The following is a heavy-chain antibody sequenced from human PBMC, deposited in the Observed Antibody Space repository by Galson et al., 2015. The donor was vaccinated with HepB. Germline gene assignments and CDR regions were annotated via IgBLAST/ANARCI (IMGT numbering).Heavy chain of an antibody. D-gene: IGHD3-22*01. CDR1: GGTFSTSA. CDR3: AMLSYDRTGYSLDY. J-gene: IGHJ4*02. Sequence: VKVSCKASGGTFSTSAFTWVRQAPGQGLEWMGGIIPIFTSPSYAQKFQGRVTITADESTATVYMELSSLTSDNTAMYYCAMLSYDRTGYSLDYWGQGTLVTVSS. CDR2: IIPIFTSP. V-gene: IGHV1-69*13.